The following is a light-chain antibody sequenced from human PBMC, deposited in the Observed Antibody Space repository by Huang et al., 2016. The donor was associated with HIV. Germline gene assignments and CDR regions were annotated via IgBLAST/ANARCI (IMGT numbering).Light chain of an antibody. CDR2: ASS. J-gene: IGKJ4*01. Sequence: DIQMTQSPSSLSASVGDRVTITCRAGQSVSNYLNWYQQKPGMAPQLLMYASSSLQSAGPSRFSGGGSGTQFTLTISSLQPEDIATYYGRQTYDSPPLSFGGGTEVEL. V-gene: IGKV1-39*01. CDR3: RQTYDSPPLS. CDR1: QSVSNY.